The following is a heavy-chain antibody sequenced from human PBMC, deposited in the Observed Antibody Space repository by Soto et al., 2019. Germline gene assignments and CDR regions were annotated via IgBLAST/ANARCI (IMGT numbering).Heavy chain of an antibody. Sequence: LQSGGGVVQPGESMRLSCAASGFSLRDHALSCVRQAPGGGLEWVSGISGSEDRTNYADFVRGRFIISKDRAKNTLYLDMSGLRVDDTAVYFCGRTYTGGWGQGTLVTVSS. CDR2: ISGSEDRT. CDR3: GRTYTGG. CDR1: GFSLRDHA. D-gene: IGHD3-10*01. J-gene: IGHJ4*02. V-gene: IGHV3-23*01.